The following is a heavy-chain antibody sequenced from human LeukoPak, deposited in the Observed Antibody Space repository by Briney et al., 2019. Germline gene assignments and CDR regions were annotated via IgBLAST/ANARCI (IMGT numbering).Heavy chain of an antibody. V-gene: IGHV3-33*01. Sequence: PGRSLGLSCAASGFTFSSYGMHWVRQAPGKGLEWVAVIWYDGSNKYYADSVKGRFTISRDNSKNTLYLQMNSLRAEDTAVYYCAREYSGYGPLDYWGQGTLVTVSS. D-gene: IGHD5-12*01. CDR1: GFTFSSYG. J-gene: IGHJ4*02. CDR2: IWYDGSNK. CDR3: AREYSGYGPLDY.